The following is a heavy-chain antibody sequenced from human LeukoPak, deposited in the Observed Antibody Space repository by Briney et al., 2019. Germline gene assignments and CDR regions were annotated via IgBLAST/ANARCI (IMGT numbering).Heavy chain of an antibody. CDR2: VWHDGSDN. CDR1: GFTFTRYG. Sequence: GRSLRLSCEVSGFTFTRYGMHWVRQAPGKGLEWVAVVWHDGSDNGYADSVKGRFTISRDDTKNMLYLQMNSLRAEDTALYYCARDRTYCSSTSCTRLGMDVWGQGTTVTVSS. CDR3: ARDRTYCSSTSCTRLGMDV. V-gene: IGHV3-33*01. J-gene: IGHJ6*01. D-gene: IGHD2-2*01.